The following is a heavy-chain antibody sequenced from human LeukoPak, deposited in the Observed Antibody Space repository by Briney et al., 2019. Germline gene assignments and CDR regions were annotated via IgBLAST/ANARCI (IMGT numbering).Heavy chain of an antibody. CDR3: ARDRSWGSQCYFDY. J-gene: IGHJ4*02. CDR2: IWYDGSNK. D-gene: IGHD7-27*01. CDR1: GFKFSTYG. V-gene: IGHV3-33*01. Sequence: GGPLRLSCAASGFKFSTYGIHWVRQAPGKGLEWVGIIWYDGSNKIYAESVKGRFAISRDNSKNTLYLQMNSLRAEDTAVYYCARDRSWGSQCYFDYWGQGTLVTVSS.